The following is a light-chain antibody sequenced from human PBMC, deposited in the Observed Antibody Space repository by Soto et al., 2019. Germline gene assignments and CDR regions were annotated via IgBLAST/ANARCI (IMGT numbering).Light chain of an antibody. CDR3: QQYVRSPPSWT. V-gene: IGKV3-20*01. CDR1: QSVSSSY. Sequence: ETVLTQSPGTLSLSPGERATLSCRASQSVSSSYLAWYQQKPGQAPRLLIYDASSRATGIPDRFSGSGSGTDFTLTISRLEPEDCAVYYCQQYVRSPPSWTFGQGTKVEIK. CDR2: DAS. J-gene: IGKJ1*01.